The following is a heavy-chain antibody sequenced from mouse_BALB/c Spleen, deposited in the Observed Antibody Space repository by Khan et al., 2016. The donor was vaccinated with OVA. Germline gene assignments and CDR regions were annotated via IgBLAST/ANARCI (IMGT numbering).Heavy chain of an antibody. D-gene: IGHD1-1*01. J-gene: IGHJ2*01. CDR1: GYTFTSYW. V-gene: IGHV1S81*02. Sequence: QVQLKQSGAELVKAGASVKMSCKASGYTFTSYWMHWVKQRLGQGLEWFAETNPTNGRPYTNEKFQSKATLPVDKSSSTAYMLLSGPTFGDSAVYYCARIKKIVATYFDYWGQGTTLTVSS. CDR2: TNPTNGRP. CDR3: ARIKKIVATYFDY.